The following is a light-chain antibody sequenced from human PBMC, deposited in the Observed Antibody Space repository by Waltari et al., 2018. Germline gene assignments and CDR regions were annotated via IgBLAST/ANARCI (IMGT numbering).Light chain of an antibody. Sequence: WVQQKPRQAPVLVIYKDTERPSGIPERISGSSSGTTVTLTISGAQVEDEADYYCYSAADSNLRVFGGGTRLTVL. CDR2: KDT. CDR3: YSAADSNLRV. J-gene: IGLJ2*01. V-gene: IGLV3-27*01.